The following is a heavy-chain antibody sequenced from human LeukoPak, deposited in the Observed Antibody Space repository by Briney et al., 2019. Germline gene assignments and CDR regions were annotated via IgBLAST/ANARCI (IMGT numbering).Heavy chain of an antibody. CDR1: GRTFSSYD. CDR2: IIPILGIA. Sequence: GASVKVSCRASGRTFSSYDISWVRHAPGQGREWMGRIIPILGIANYAQKFQGRVTITADKSTSTAYMELSSLRSEDTAVYYCAREAQRPLRSWGQGTLVTVSS. J-gene: IGHJ4*02. V-gene: IGHV1-69*04. CDR3: AREAQRPLRS.